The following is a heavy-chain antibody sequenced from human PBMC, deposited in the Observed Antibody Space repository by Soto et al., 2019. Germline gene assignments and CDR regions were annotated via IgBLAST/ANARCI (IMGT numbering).Heavy chain of an antibody. D-gene: IGHD2-21*02. Sequence: ESGPTLVNPTQTLTLTCSVSGFSLNTGGLGVGWIRQPPRKALEWLALIYWDDDKRYSPSLRNRLSISKDTSNNLVVFTMTNMDPVDTATYYCIHSRCGGDCLRSYSSHYYYGLDVWGQGTTVTVSS. CDR1: GFSLNTGGLG. CDR2: IYWDDDK. V-gene: IGHV2-5*02. CDR3: IHSRCGGDCLRSYSSHYYYGLDV. J-gene: IGHJ6*02.